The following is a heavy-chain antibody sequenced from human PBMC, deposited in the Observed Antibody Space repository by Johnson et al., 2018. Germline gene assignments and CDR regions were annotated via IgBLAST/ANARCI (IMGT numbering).Heavy chain of an antibody. V-gene: IGHV3-33*01. CDR2: IWYDGSNE. CDR3: ARDRESGVPYSSTHGVDV. CDR1: GFTFRNYG. J-gene: IGHJ6*02. Sequence: VQLVESGGGVVQPGRSLRLSCVASGFTFRNYGVHWVRQAPGKGPEWVAMIWYDGSNEVYADSVKGRFTISRDNPKNRLFLEMNTLRAEDTAVYYCARDRESGVPYSSTHGVDVWGQGTTVTVSS. D-gene: IGHD6-19*01.